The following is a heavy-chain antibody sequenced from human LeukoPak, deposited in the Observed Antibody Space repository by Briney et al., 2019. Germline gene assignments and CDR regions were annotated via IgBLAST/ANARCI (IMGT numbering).Heavy chain of an antibody. Sequence: GGSLRLSCAASGFTFSSYAMSWVRQAPGKGLEWVSAISGSGGSTYYADSVKGRFTISRDNSKNTLYLQMNSLRAEDTAVYYCASDQYYYDSSGYYPPPLGYWGQGTLVTVSS. D-gene: IGHD3-22*01. CDR1: GFTFSSYA. CDR3: ASDQYYYDSSGYYPPPLGY. CDR2: ISGSGGST. V-gene: IGHV3-23*01. J-gene: IGHJ4*02.